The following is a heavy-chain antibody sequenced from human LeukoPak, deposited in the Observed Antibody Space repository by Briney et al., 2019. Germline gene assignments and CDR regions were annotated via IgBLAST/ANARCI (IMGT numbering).Heavy chain of an antibody. D-gene: IGHD3-3*01. CDR3: ARGGLFGVVPFDY. CDR2: INHSGST. Sequence: SETLSLTCAVYGGSFSGYYWSWIRQPPGNGLEWIGEINHSGSTNYNPSLKSRVTISVDTSKNQFSLKLSSVTAADTAVYYCARGGLFGVVPFDYWGQGTLVTVSS. V-gene: IGHV4-34*01. J-gene: IGHJ4*02. CDR1: GGSFSGYY.